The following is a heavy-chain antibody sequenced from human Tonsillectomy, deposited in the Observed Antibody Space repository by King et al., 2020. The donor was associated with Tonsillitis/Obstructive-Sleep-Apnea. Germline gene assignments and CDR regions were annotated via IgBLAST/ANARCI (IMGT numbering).Heavy chain of an antibody. D-gene: IGHD2-8*01. Sequence: VQLQESGPGLVKPSETLSLTCTVSGGSISSYYWSWIRQPPGKGLEWIGYLYYSGSTNYNPSLKSRVTTSVDTSKNQFSLKLSSVTAADTAVYYCARDMVLEAGGDAFDIWGQGTMVTVSS. J-gene: IGHJ3*02. CDR3: ARDMVLEAGGDAFDI. CDR1: GGSISSYY. CDR2: LYYSGST. V-gene: IGHV4-59*01.